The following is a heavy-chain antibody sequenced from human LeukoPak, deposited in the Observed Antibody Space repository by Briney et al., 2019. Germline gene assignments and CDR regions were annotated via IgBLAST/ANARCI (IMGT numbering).Heavy chain of an antibody. Sequence: PSETLSLTCTVSGDSINNYYWSWIRQPPGKELEWIGYIYYTVSTNYNPSLKSRVTISVDTSKNQFSLKLNSVTAADTAVYYCARYRGWVGESHFDYWGQGTLVTVSS. J-gene: IGHJ4*02. V-gene: IGHV4-59*01. CDR1: GDSINNYY. CDR2: IYYTVST. CDR3: ARYRGWVGESHFDY. D-gene: IGHD3-10*01.